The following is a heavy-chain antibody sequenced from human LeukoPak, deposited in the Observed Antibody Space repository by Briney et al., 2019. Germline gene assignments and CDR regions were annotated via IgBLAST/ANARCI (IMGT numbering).Heavy chain of an antibody. D-gene: IGHD6-19*01. J-gene: IGHJ4*02. V-gene: IGHV1-46*01. CDR2: INPSGGST. CDR1: GYTFTSYY. Sequence: ASVKVSCKASGYTFTSYYMHWVRQAPGQGLEWMRIINPSGGSTSYAQKFQGRVTMTRDTSTSTVYMELSSLRAEDTAVYYCARESAVAEYFDYWGQGTLVTVSS. CDR3: ARESAVAEYFDY.